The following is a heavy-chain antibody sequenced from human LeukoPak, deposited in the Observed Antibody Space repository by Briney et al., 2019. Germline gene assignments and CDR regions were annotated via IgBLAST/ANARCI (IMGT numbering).Heavy chain of an antibody. CDR2: IWFDGSKK. J-gene: IGHJ5*02. CDR1: GFXFRTYG. CDR3: ARDGAVGRPIDP. D-gene: IGHD3-10*01. Sequence: GGSLRLSCEGSGFXFRTYGIYWVRQAPGKGLEWVAVIWFDGSKKYYADSVKGRFTISRDDSKNTLYLYMNSLRADDTAVYYCARDGAVGRPIDPWGQGTLVTVSS. V-gene: IGHV3-33*01.